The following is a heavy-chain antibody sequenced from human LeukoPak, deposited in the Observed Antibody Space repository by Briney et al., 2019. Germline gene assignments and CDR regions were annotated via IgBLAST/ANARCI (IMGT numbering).Heavy chain of an antibody. CDR2: INPNSGGT. Sequence: GASVTVSCLASGYSLTDYSMHWVRQAAGRGREWVGWINPNSGGTNFAQKFQGRVTMTRDSAIRTAYMELSSRSADDTAVYDCARRISGEEFDYWGQGTLVTVSS. CDR3: ARRISGEEFDY. V-gene: IGHV1-2*02. CDR1: GYSLTDYS. D-gene: IGHD3-10*01. J-gene: IGHJ4*02.